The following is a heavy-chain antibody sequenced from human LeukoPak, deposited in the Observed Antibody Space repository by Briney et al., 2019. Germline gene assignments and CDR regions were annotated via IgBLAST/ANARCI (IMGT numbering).Heavy chain of an antibody. CDR3: ARGIAAAGGGFDY. V-gene: IGHV4-34*01. J-gene: IGHJ4*02. D-gene: IGHD6-13*01. CDR1: GGSFSGYY. Sequence: SETLSLTCAVYGGSFSGYYWSWIRQPPGKGREWIGGINHSGSTNYNPSLKSRVTISVDTSKNQFSLKLSSVTAADTAVYYCARGIAAAGGGFDYWGQGTLVTVSS. CDR2: INHSGST.